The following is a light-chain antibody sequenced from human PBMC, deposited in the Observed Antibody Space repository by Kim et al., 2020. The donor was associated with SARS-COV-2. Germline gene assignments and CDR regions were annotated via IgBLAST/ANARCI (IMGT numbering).Light chain of an antibody. Sequence: LPPGNGPPLSWRASRGVATQLPWYKQKAGKAPRLVIYVASTGATGIPASFSGGGSGTDFTLTISSLEPEVFAVYFCQRRRFWPLTFGEGTKVDIK. V-gene: IGKV3-11*01. J-gene: IGKJ1*01. CDR3: QRRRFWPLT. CDR2: VAS. CDR1: RGVATQ.